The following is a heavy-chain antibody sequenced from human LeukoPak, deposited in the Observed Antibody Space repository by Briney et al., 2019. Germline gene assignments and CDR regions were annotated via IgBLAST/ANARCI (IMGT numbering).Heavy chain of an antibody. CDR1: GGSIGSYY. J-gene: IGHJ5*02. CDR2: IYTSGGT. V-gene: IGHV4-4*09. D-gene: IGHD1-14*01. CDR3: ASQPAGGWFDP. Sequence: SETLSLTCTVSGGSIGSYYWSWVRQPPGKGLEWIGYIYTSGGTNYNPSLKSRVTISVDTSKNQFSLKLSSVTAADTAVYYCASQPAGGWFDPWGQGTLVTVSS.